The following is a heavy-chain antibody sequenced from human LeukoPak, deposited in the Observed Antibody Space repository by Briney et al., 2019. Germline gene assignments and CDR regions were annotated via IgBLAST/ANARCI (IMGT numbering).Heavy chain of an antibody. Sequence: SETLSLTCAVYGGSLSGYYWSWIRQPPGKVLEWIGEINQSGSTYYNPSLKSRVTIRVDKSQNHFAPKLSSVSAADTAVYYCARGPSLTVTVPHFEDYWGQGTLVTVSS. CDR3: ARGPSLTVTVPHFEDY. CDR1: GGSLSGYY. V-gene: IGHV4-34*01. D-gene: IGHD4-17*01. CDR2: INQSGST. J-gene: IGHJ4*02.